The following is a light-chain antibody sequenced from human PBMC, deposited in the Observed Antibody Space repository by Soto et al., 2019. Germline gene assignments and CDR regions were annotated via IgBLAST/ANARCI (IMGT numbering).Light chain of an antibody. CDR3: QQCDSWPLT. J-gene: IGKJ4*01. V-gene: IGKV3-15*01. CDR2: GAS. Sequence: VMTQSPATLSVSPGERATLSCRASQSVNSNLAWYQHKPGQAPRLLIYGASTRATGIPARFSGSGSGTEFTLTISSLQSEDFGVYYCQQCDSWPLTFGGGTKVDIK. CDR1: QSVNSN.